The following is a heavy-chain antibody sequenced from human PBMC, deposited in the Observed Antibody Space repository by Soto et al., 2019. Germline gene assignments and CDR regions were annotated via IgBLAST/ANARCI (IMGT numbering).Heavy chain of an antibody. V-gene: IGHV1-3*01. D-gene: IGHD6-6*01. CDR3: AREYSSSPYYYYYYMDV. CDR1: GYTFTSYA. CDR2: INAGNGNT. Sequence: ASVNVSCKASGYTFTSYAMHWVRQAPGQRLEWMGWINAGNGNTKYSQKFQGRVTITRDTSASTAYMELSSLRSEDTAVYYCAREYSSSPYYYYYYMDVWGKGTTVTVSS. J-gene: IGHJ6*03.